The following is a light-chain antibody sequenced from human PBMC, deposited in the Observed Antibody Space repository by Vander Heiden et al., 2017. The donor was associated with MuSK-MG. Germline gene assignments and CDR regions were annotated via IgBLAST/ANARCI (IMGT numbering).Light chain of an antibody. CDR1: QGIRSY. J-gene: IGKJ3*01. Sequence: AIRMTQSPSSFSASTGDRVTITCRESQGIRSYLAWYQQKPGKAPKLLIYAASTLQSGVPSRFSGSGSGTDFTLTISCLQSEDFATYYCQQYDSYPLTFGPGTKVDIK. CDR2: AAS. CDR3: QQYDSYPLT. V-gene: IGKV1-8*01.